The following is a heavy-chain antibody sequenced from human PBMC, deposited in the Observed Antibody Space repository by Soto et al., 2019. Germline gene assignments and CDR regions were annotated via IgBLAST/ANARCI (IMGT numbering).Heavy chain of an antibody. J-gene: IGHJ4*02. CDR3: ARDSDSSSSHY. V-gene: IGHV1-3*01. CDR1: GYTFTSYA. CDR2: INAGNGNT. Sequence: QVQLVQSGAEMKKPGASAKVSCKASGYTFTSYAMHWVRQAPGQRLEWMGWINAGNGNTKYSQKFQGRVTITRDTSASTAYMELSSLRSEDTAVYYSARDSDSSSSHYWGQGTLVTVSS. D-gene: IGHD6-13*01.